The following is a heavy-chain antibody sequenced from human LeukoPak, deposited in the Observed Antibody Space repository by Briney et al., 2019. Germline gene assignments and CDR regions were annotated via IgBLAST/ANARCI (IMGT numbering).Heavy chain of an antibody. J-gene: IGHJ1*01. CDR2: INPNSGDT. Sequence: GASVKVSCKASGYSFTGYYMHWVRQAPGQGLEWMGWINPNSGDTNFAQNFQGRVTVTRDTSISTVYMELSRLRSDDTAVFYCARGYYDSSDFEYFQHWGQGTLVTVSS. V-gene: IGHV1-2*02. CDR1: GYSFTGYY. CDR3: ARGYYDSSDFEYFQH. D-gene: IGHD3-22*01.